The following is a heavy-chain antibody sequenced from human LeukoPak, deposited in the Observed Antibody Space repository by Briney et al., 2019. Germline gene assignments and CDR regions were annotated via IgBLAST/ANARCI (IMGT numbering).Heavy chain of an antibody. CDR1: GYTFTSND. Sequence: GASVKVSCKASGYTFTSNDINWVRQATGQGLEWMGWMNPNSGNTGYAQKFQGRVTITRNTSISTAYMELSSLRSEDTAVYYCARGGNIVVVPAATYYMDVWGKETTVTVSS. J-gene: IGHJ6*03. V-gene: IGHV1-8*03. D-gene: IGHD2-2*01. CDR2: MNPNSGNT. CDR3: ARGGNIVVVPAATYYMDV.